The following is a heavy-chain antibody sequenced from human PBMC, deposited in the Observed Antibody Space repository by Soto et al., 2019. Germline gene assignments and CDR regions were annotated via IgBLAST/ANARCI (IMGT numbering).Heavy chain of an antibody. CDR1: GDSISSYY. CDR2: LYYGRSA. Sequence: QVQLKESGTGLVKPSETLSLTCAVSGDSISSYYFMWIRQPTGKGLESIGYLYYGRSANYNPSLKSRVTLSVDPSTNQCSRTLSSMTAADTAVYYCALRSRAVVPEYWGQGTLVTVSA. D-gene: IGHD3-22*01. J-gene: IGHJ4*02. V-gene: IGHV4-59*01. CDR3: ALRSRAVVPEY.